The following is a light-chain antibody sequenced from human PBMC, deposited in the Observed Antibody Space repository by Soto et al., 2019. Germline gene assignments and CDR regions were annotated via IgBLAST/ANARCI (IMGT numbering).Light chain of an antibody. Sequence: QSALTQPASVSGSPGQSITISCTGISSDIGGYNSVSWYQQHPGKAPKLMIYEVTNRPSGVSNRFSGSESGNTASLTISGLQAEDEAPYYCSSNTSSRTYVLGTGTKVT. CDR1: SSDIGGYNS. J-gene: IGLJ1*01. CDR3: SSNTSSRTYV. V-gene: IGLV2-14*01. CDR2: EVT.